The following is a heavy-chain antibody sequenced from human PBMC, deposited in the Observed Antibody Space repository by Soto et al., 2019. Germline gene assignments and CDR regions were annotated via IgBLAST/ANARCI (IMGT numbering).Heavy chain of an antibody. J-gene: IGHJ2*01. V-gene: IGHV4-61*01. D-gene: IGHD2-21*01. CDR3: ARDRD. CDR2: IYYSGST. CDR1: GGSVSSGSYY. Sequence: QVQLQESGPGLVKPSETLSLTCTVSGGSVSSGSYYWSWIRQPPGKGLEWIGYIYYSGSTNYNPSXTXXVTISVDTSKNQFSLKLSSVTAADTAVYYCARDRDWGRGTLVTVSS.